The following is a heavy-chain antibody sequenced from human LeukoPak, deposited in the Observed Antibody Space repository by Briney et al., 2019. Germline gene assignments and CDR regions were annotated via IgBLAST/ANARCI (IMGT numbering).Heavy chain of an antibody. CDR1: GFTFSSYG. D-gene: IGHD2-15*01. V-gene: IGHV3-30*02. CDR2: IRYDGSNK. CDR3: AKDKFSIVVDGFDY. J-gene: IGHJ4*02. Sequence: PGGSLRLSCAASGFTFSSYGMHWVRQAPGKGLEWVAFIRYDGSNKYYADSVKGRFTISRDNSKNTLYLQMNSLRAEDTAVYYCAKDKFSIVVDGFDYWGQGTLVTVSS.